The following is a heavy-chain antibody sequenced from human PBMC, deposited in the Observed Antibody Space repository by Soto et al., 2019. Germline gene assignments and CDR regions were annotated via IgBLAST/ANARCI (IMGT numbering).Heavy chain of an antibody. CDR2: ISYDGSNK. CDR1: GFTFSSYG. Sequence: GGSLRLSCAASGFTFSSYGMHWVRQAPGKGLEWVAVISYDGSNKYYADSVKGRFTISRDNSKNTLYLQMNSLRAEDTAVYYCAKELVSGLEWEYYYYYGMDVWGQGTTVTVSS. CDR3: AKELVSGLEWEYYYYYGMDV. J-gene: IGHJ6*02. V-gene: IGHV3-30*18. D-gene: IGHD3-9*01.